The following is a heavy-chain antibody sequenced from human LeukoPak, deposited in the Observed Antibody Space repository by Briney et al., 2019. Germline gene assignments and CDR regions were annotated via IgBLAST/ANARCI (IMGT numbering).Heavy chain of an antibody. D-gene: IGHD3-22*01. CDR1: GYTFTSYA. J-gene: IGHJ4*02. Sequence: ASMKVSCKASGYTFTSYAMNWVRQAPGQGLEWMGWINTNTGNPTYAQGFTGRFVFSLDTSVSTAYLQISSLKAEDTAVYYCARVHPDYYDSSGYYAVDYWGQGTLVTVSS. V-gene: IGHV7-4-1*02. CDR2: INTNTGNP. CDR3: ARVHPDYYDSSGYYAVDY.